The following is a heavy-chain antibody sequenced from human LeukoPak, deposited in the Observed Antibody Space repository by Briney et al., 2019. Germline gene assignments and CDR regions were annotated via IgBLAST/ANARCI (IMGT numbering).Heavy chain of an antibody. CDR3: ARDRSYGPDH. Sequence: SETLSLTCTVSGDSISGYYWSWIRQFAGKGLEWIGRINTSGSTNYKPSLKSRVTMSVDTSKNQFTLKLSPVTAADTAVYYCARDRSYGPDHWGQGTLVTVSS. D-gene: IGHD5-18*01. CDR1: GDSISGYY. V-gene: IGHV4-4*07. J-gene: IGHJ4*02. CDR2: INTSGST.